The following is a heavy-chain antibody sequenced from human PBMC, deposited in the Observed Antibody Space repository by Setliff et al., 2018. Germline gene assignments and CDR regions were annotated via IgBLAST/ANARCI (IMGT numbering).Heavy chain of an antibody. CDR1: GYTFTDHY. CDR3: VREGLSFGPGCCPNWLDP. CDR2: INPNNGGT. Sequence: ASVKVSCKASGYTFTDHYLYWVRQAPGQGLECMGRINPNNGGTNYAQKFQGRVTLTRDTSITTVYMELSTLTSDDTAVYYCVREGLSFGPGCCPNWLDPWGQGTLVTVSS. D-gene: IGHD3-3*01. J-gene: IGHJ5*02. V-gene: IGHV1-2*06.